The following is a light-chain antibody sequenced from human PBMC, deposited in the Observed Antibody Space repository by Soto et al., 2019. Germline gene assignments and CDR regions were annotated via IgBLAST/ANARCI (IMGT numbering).Light chain of an antibody. J-gene: IGLJ1*01. CDR1: ASNVGTYNY. Sequence: QSALTQPASVSGSPGQSITISCTGTASNVGTYNYVSWYQQYPDKVPKLLIYDVTKRPPGVSDRFSGSKSGNTASLTISGLQAEDEADYYCTSYTSSQTGVFGTGTKVTVL. V-gene: IGLV2-14*01. CDR2: DVT. CDR3: TSYTSSQTGV.